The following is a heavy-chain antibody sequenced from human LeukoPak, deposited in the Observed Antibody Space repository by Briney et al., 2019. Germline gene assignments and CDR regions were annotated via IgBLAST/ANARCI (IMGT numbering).Heavy chain of an antibody. J-gene: IGHJ4*02. Sequence: ASVKVSCKASGYTFTSYYMHWVRQAPGRGLEWMGIINPSGGSTSYAQKFQGRVTMTRDTSTSTVYMELSSLRSEDTAVYYCARVGLGYCSSTSCSGVYWGQGTLVTVSS. CDR2: INPSGGST. V-gene: IGHV1-46*01. CDR3: ARVGLGYCSSTSCSGVY. D-gene: IGHD2-2*01. CDR1: GYTFTSYY.